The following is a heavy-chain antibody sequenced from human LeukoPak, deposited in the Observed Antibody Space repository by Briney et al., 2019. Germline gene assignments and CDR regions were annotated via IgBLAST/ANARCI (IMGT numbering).Heavy chain of an antibody. CDR2: IKSKTDGGTT. V-gene: IGHV3-15*01. J-gene: IGHJ6*03. CDR1: GFTFSNAW. D-gene: IGHD2-2*01. CDR3: TTGGWYIVVRDTLDYMDV. Sequence: GGSLRLSCAASGFTFSNAWMSWVRQAPGKGLEWVGRIKSKTDGGTTDYAAPGKGRFTISRDDSKNPLYLQMNSLKTEDTAVYYCTTGGWYIVVRDTLDYMDVWGKGTTVTVSS.